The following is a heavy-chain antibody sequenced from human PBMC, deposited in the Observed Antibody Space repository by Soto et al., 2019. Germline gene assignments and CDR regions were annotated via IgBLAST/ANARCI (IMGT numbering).Heavy chain of an antibody. D-gene: IGHD2-2*01. CDR1: GGSISSYY. Sequence: SETLSLTCTVSGGSISSYYWSWIRQPPGKGLEWIGYIYYSGSTNYNPSLKSRVTISVDTSKNQFSLKLSSVTAADTAVYYCARDEYSSTSSPQRLKEGYYYGMDVWGQGTTVTVSS. V-gene: IGHV4-59*01. CDR3: ARDEYSSTSSPQRLKEGYYYGMDV. J-gene: IGHJ6*02. CDR2: IYYSGST.